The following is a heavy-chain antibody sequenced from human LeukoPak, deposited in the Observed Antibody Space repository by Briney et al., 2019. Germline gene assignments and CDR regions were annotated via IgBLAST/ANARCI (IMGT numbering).Heavy chain of an antibody. CDR2: ISSSSSYT. Sequence: GGSLRLSCAASGFTFSDYYMSWIRQAPGKGLEWVSYISSSSSYTSYADSVKGRFTISRDNAKNSLYLQMNSLRAEDTAFYHCARDSSRGITMIVDWGQGTLVTVSS. V-gene: IGHV3-11*05. J-gene: IGHJ4*02. CDR3: ARDSSRGITMIVD. CDR1: GFTFSDYY. D-gene: IGHD3-22*01.